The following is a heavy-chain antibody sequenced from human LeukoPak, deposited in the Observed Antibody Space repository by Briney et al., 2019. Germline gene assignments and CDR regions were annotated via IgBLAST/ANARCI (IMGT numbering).Heavy chain of an antibody. CDR2: ITSSGSYI. CDR1: AFSFSNYN. V-gene: IGHV3-21*01. CDR3: ARDPYSGSYSDYYYYMDV. D-gene: IGHD1-26*01. J-gene: IGHJ6*03. Sequence: GSLSLSCAASAFSFSNYNMNWVRPAPGKGLEWVSSITSSGSYIYYADSVKGRFTISRDNAKNSLYLQLNSLRAEDTAVYYCARDPYSGSYSDYYYYMDVWGKGTTVTVSS.